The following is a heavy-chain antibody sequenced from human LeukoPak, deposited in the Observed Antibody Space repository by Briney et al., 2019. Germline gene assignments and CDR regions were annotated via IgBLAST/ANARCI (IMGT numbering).Heavy chain of an antibody. J-gene: IGHJ4*02. CDR1: GFTFSSYA. Sequence: PGGSLRLSCAASGFTFSSYAMSWVRQAPGKGLEGVSGISDSGGSTYYADSVKGRFTISRDNSKNTLYLQLNSLRAEDTAVYYCAKLLTAVDPFDYWGQGTLVTVSS. D-gene: IGHD2-8*01. CDR3: AKLLTAVDPFDY. V-gene: IGHV3-23*01. CDR2: ISDSGGST.